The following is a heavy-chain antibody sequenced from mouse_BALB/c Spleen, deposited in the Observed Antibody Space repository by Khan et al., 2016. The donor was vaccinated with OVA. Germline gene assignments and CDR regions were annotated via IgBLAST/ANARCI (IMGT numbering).Heavy chain of an antibody. CDR3: ARHDRYFYAMDY. D-gene: IGHD2-14*01. CDR2: IWSDGST. Sequence: QVQLKDSGPGLVAPSQSLSITCTISGFSLTSYGVHWVRQPPGKGLEWLVVIWSDGSTTYNSALKSRLSITKDNSKSQVFLKMNSLQIDDTAMYYCARHDRYFYAMDYWGQGTSVTVSS. J-gene: IGHJ4*01. CDR1: GFSLTSYG. V-gene: IGHV2-6-1*01.